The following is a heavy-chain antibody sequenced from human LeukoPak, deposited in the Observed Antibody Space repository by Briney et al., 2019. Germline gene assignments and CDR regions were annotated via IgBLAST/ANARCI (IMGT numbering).Heavy chain of an antibody. J-gene: IGHJ4*02. V-gene: IGHV1-69*13. D-gene: IGHD6-13*01. Sequence: SVKVSCKASGGTFSSYAISWVRQAPGQGLEWMGGIIPIFGTANYAQKSQGRVTITADESTSTAYMELSSLRSEDTAVYYCARSIAAAGTLDYWGQGTLVTVSS. CDR3: ARSIAAAGTLDY. CDR2: IIPIFGTA. CDR1: GGTFSSYA.